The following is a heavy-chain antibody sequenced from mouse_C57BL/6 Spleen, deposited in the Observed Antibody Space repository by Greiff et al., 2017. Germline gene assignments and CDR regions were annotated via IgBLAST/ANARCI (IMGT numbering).Heavy chain of an antibody. CDR1: GYTFTSYG. J-gene: IGHJ4*01. CDR2: IYPRSGNT. V-gene: IGHV1-81*01. CDR3: ARRGYGNYVVYAMDY. D-gene: IGHD2-10*02. Sequence: VQLQQSGAELARPGASVKLSCKASGYTFTSYGISWVKQRTGQGLEWIGEIYPRSGNTYYNEKFKGKATLTADKSSSTAYMELRSLTSEDSAVYFCARRGYGNYVVYAMDYWGQGTSVTVSS.